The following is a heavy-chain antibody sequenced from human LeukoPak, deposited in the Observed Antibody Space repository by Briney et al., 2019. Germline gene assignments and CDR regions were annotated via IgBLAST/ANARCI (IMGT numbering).Heavy chain of an antibody. CDR1: GFTFSSYA. J-gene: IGHJ6*03. V-gene: IGHV3-23*01. CDR3: ARGQDGGSYYYYMDV. CDR2: ISGSGGST. Sequence: PGGSLRLSCAASGFTFSSYAMSWVRQAPGKGLEWVSAISGSGGSTYYADSVKGRFTISRDNSKNTLYLQMNSLRAEDTAVYYCARGQDGGSYYYYMDVWGKGTTVTVSS.